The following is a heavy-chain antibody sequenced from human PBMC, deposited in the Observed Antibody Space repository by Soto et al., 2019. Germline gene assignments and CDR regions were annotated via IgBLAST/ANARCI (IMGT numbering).Heavy chain of an antibody. V-gene: IGHV1-69*13. CDR2: IIPIFGTA. Sequence: SVKVSCKASGGTFSSYAISWVRQAPGQGLEWMGGIIPIFGTANYAQKFQGRVTITADESTSTAYTELSSLRSEDTAVYYCARGAFGGEGRIAEAATYYYYYGMDVWG. D-gene: IGHD6-19*01. CDR1: GGTFSSYA. CDR3: ARGAFGGEGRIAEAATYYYYYGMDV. J-gene: IGHJ6*02.